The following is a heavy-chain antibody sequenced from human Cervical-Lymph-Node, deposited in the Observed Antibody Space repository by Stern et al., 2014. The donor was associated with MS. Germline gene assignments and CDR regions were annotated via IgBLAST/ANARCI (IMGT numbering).Heavy chain of an antibody. CDR1: GGPIYNYY. Sequence: QVQLQESGPGLVKPSETLSLTCTVSGGPIYNYYWTWIRQPPGKGLEWIGHIDYSGSTNYNPSLESRVTMSVDSSKNEFSLILTSVTAADTAVYYCARALRNAYTWFDPWGQGTLVTVSS. V-gene: IGHV4-59*01. D-gene: IGHD2-2*01. CDR2: IDYSGST. J-gene: IGHJ5*01. CDR3: ARALRNAYTWFDP.